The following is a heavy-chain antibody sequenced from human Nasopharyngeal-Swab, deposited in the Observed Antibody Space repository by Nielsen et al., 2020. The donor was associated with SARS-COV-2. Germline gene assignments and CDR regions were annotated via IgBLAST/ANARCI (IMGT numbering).Heavy chain of an antibody. CDR2: IYPGDSDT. CDR1: GYSFTSYW. Sequence: GESLKISCKGSGYSFTSYWIGWVRQMPGKGLEWMGIIYPGDSDTRYSPSFQGQGTISADKSISTAYLQWSSLKASDTAMYYCARREHCGGDCYSDYFDYWGQGTLVTVSS. D-gene: IGHD2-21*02. V-gene: IGHV5-51*01. CDR3: ARREHCGGDCYSDYFDY. J-gene: IGHJ4*02.